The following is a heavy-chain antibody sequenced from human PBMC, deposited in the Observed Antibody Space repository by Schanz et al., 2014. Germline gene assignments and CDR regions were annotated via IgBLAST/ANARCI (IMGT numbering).Heavy chain of an antibody. J-gene: IGHJ5*02. CDR1: GGTFSSFG. CDR3: AREVGLYDRGWFDP. Sequence: VQLEQSGAEVKKPGSSVKVSCKASGGTFSSFGINWVRQAPGQGLEWMGRIVPIAGITNYAQRFQGRVTITADKSSETAYMEQSSLRSEDTAVYYCAREVGLYDRGWFDPWGQGTLVTVSS. CDR2: IVPIAGIT. V-gene: IGHV1-69*04. D-gene: IGHD3-22*01.